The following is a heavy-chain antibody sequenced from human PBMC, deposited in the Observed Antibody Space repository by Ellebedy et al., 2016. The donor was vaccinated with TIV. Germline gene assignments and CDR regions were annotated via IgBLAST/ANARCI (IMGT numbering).Heavy chain of an antibody. V-gene: IGHV3-53*01. CDR2: IYSGGST. CDR1: GFTVNTNY. D-gene: IGHD3-10*01. CDR3: ARARAYYYAMDV. J-gene: IGHJ6*02. Sequence: GESLKISCAASGFTVNTNYMSWVRQAPGRGLECVSVIYSGGSTYYADSVKGRFTISRDNSKNTLYLQMNSLRAEDTAVYYCARARAYYYAMDVWGQGTTVTVSS.